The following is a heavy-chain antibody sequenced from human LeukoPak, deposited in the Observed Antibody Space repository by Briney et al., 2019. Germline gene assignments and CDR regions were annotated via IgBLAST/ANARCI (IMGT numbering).Heavy chain of an antibody. V-gene: IGHV3-64*01. CDR1: GFTFSSYA. CDR3: ARARGGQYYYDY. D-gene: IGHD2-15*01. Sequence: GGSLRLSCAASGFTFSSYAMHWVRQAPGKGLEYVSAISSNGGSTYYANSVKGRFTISRDNSKNTLYLQMGSLRAEDMAVYYCARARGGQYYYDYWGQGTLVTVSS. J-gene: IGHJ4*02. CDR2: ISSNGGST.